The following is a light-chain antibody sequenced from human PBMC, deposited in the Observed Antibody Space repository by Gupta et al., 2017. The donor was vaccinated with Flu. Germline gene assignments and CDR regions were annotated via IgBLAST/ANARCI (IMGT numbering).Light chain of an antibody. V-gene: IGKV3-11*01. Sequence: PATLSLSPGERANLSCRASRSVGNYLAWYQQKPGQAPRLLIYDVSNRATGIPARFIGSGSGTDCTLTISSLEPEDLAVYYCQHRLNWTTKTFGQGTKVEIK. CDR1: RSVGNY. CDR3: QHRLNWTTKT. J-gene: IGKJ1*01. CDR2: DVS.